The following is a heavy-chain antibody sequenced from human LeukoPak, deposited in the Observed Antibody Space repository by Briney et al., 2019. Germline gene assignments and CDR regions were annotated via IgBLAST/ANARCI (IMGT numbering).Heavy chain of an antibody. Sequence: GGSLRLSCAASGFTFSNYVMSWVRQAPGKGLEWVSVIYSGGSTYYADSVKGRFTISRDNSKNTLYLQMNSLRAEDTAVYYCARYPYDSSGYYLDYWGQGTLVTVSS. CDR1: GFTFSNYV. D-gene: IGHD3-22*01. CDR2: IYSGGST. CDR3: ARYPYDSSGYYLDY. J-gene: IGHJ4*02. V-gene: IGHV3-53*01.